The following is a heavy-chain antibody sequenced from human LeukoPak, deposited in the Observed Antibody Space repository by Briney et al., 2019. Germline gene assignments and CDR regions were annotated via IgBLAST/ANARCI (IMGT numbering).Heavy chain of an antibody. V-gene: IGHV3-23*01. CDR2: ISGSGGST. D-gene: IGHD1-26*01. CDR1: GFTFSSYA. CDR3: AKHRGSYYVSAFDI. Sequence: GGSLRLSCAASGFTFSSYAMTWVRQAPGKGLEWVSAISGSGGSTYYADSVKGRFTISRDNSKNTLYLQMNSLRAEDTAVYYYAKHRGSYYVSAFDIWGQGTMVTISS. J-gene: IGHJ3*02.